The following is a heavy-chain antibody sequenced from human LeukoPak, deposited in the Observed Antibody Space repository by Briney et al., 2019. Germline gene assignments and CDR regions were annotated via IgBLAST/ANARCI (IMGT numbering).Heavy chain of an antibody. Sequence: GGSLRLSCAASGFTFSSSAMSWVRQAPGKGLEWVSSFSGSGGSTYYTDSVRGRFTISRDNSKNTLYLQMNSLRAEDTAVYYCAKGGSNFDYWGQGTLVTVSS. J-gene: IGHJ4*02. D-gene: IGHD6-6*01. CDR3: AKGGSNFDY. V-gene: IGHV3-23*01. CDR1: GFTFSSSA. CDR2: FSGSGGST.